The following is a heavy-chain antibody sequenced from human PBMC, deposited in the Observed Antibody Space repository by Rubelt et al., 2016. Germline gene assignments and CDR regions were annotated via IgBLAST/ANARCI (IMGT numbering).Heavy chain of an antibody. CDR2: INAGNGNT. CDR1: GYTFTSYA. Sequence: QVQLVQSGAEVKKPGASVKVSCKATGYTFTSYAMHWVRQAPGQRLEWMGWINAGNGNTKCLQKVQGRVTITRDTSASTAYMERSSLRSEDTAVYYCAREGLAVAHDYWGQGTLVTVSS. CDR3: AREGLAVAHDY. D-gene: IGHD6-19*01. V-gene: IGHV1-3*01. J-gene: IGHJ4*02.